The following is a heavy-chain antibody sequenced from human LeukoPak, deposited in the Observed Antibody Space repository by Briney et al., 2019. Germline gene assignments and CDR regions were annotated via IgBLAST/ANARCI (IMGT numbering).Heavy chain of an antibody. V-gene: IGHV3-66*01. CDR3: ASDSYSPEYFQH. Sequence: GGSLRLSCAASGFSVSNNYMSWVRQAPGKGLEWVSVIYSGGSTFYANSVKGRFTISRDNSKNTLYLQMNSLRAEDTAVYYCASDSYSPEYFQHWGQGTLVTVSS. D-gene: IGHD2-15*01. CDR1: GFSVSNNY. CDR2: IYSGGST. J-gene: IGHJ1*01.